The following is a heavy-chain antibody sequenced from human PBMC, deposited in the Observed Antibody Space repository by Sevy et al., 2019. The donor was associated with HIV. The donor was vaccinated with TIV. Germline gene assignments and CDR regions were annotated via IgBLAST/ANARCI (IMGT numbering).Heavy chain of an antibody. Sequence: ASVKVSCKISGYTFSSYRITWVRQAPGQGLECMGWISPHNGDTNYAQKLQGRVTMIKDTSTTTAYMELRNLRSDDPAVYYCARAYCSGGRCYSLAYWGQGTLVTVSS. V-gene: IGHV1-18*01. D-gene: IGHD2-15*01. CDR2: ISPHNGDT. CDR3: ARAYCSGGRCYSLAY. CDR1: GYTFSSYR. J-gene: IGHJ4*01.